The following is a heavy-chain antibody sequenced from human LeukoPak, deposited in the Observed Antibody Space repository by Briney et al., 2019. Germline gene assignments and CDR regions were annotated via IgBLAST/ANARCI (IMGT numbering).Heavy chain of an antibody. D-gene: IGHD3-22*01. Sequence: SETLSLTCTVSGGSVSSGSYYWSWIRQPPGEGLEWIGYIYYSGSTNYNPSLKSRVTISVDTSKNQFSLKLSSVTAADTAAYYCARGLVTMIGGNFDYWGQGTLVTVSS. V-gene: IGHV4-61*01. CDR1: GGSVSSGSYY. J-gene: IGHJ4*02. CDR2: IYYSGST. CDR3: ARGLVTMIGGNFDY.